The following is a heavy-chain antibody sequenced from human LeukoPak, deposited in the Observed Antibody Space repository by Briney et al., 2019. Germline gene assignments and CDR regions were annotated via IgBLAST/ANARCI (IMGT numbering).Heavy chain of an antibody. Sequence: KPSETLSLTCTVSGGSISSYYWSWIRQPPGKGLEWIGYIYYSGSTNCNPSLKSRVTISVDTSKNQFSLKLSSVTAADTAVYYCARHDGSGGYFYDYWGQGTLVTVSS. CDR1: GGSISSYY. CDR2: IYYSGST. J-gene: IGHJ4*02. CDR3: ARHDGSGGYFYDY. D-gene: IGHD3-10*01. V-gene: IGHV4-59*08.